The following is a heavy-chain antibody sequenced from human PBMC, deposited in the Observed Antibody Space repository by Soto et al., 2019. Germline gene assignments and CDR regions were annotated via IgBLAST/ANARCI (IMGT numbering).Heavy chain of an antibody. D-gene: IGHD5-18*01. CDR3: ASYSYGYYYGMDV. V-gene: IGHV4-39*01. J-gene: IGHJ6*02. Sequence: SETLSLTCTVSGGSISRSSYYWCWIRHPPGKGLEWIGNIYYSGSTYYNPSLKSRVTISVDTSKNQFSLKLSSVTAADTAVYYCASYSYGYYYGMDVWGQGTTVTVSS. CDR1: GGSISRSSYY. CDR2: IYYSGST.